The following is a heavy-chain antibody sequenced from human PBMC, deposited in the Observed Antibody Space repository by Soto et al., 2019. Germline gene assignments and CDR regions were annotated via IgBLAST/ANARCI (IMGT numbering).Heavy chain of an antibody. CDR2: INSGSGNT. CDR3: ARVPPWANSAGDYSIHHYAS. CDR1: GFTFTSYA. J-gene: IGHJ4*02. V-gene: IGHV1-3*04. Sequence: ASVKVSCKSSGFTFTSYAIHWLRQAPGQRPQWMGWINSGSGNTKYSQDFQGRVTFTRDTFATTAYMELSSLRSDDTAVYYCARVPPWANSAGDYSIHHYASWGQGTPVTVSS. D-gene: IGHD3-10*01.